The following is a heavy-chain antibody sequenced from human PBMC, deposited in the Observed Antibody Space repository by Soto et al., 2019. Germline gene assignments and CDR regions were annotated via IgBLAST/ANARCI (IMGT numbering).Heavy chain of an antibody. J-gene: IGHJ4*02. CDR1: GFTFSSYA. CDR3: AKDSLQYQLLLFYYFDY. Sequence: EVQLLESWGGLVQPGGSLRLSCAASGFTFSSYAMSWVRQAPGKGLAWVSDISGSGGSTYYADSVKGRFTISRDNSKNTLYLQMNSLRAEDTAVYYCAKDSLQYQLLLFYYFDYWGPGTLVTVSS. CDR2: ISGSGGST. V-gene: IGHV3-23*01. D-gene: IGHD2-2*01.